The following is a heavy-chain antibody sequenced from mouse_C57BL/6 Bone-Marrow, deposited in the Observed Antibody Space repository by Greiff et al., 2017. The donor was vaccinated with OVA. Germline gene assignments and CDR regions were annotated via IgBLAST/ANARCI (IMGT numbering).Heavy chain of an antibody. V-gene: IGHV1-39*01. CDR1: GYSFTDYN. CDR2: INPNYGTT. D-gene: IGHD1-1*01. CDR3: ARSATVVASRYFDV. J-gene: IGHJ1*03. Sequence: EVKLMESGPELVKPGASVKISCKASGYSFTDYNMNWVKQSNGKSLEWIGVINPNYGTTSYNQKFKGKATLTVDQSSSTAYMQLNSLTSEDSAVYYCARSATVVASRYFDVWGTGTTVTVSS.